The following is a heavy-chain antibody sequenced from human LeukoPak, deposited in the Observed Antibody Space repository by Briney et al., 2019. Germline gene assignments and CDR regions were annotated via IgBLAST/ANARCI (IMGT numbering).Heavy chain of an antibody. CDR1: GGSISSYY. J-gene: IGHJ5*02. CDR3: ARQSLLNWFDP. Sequence: PSETLSLTCTVSGGSISSYYWSWIRQPPGKGLEWIGYIYYSGSTNYNPSLKSRVTISVDTSKNHFSLKLSSVPAADTAVYYCARQSLLNWFDPWGQGTLVTVSS. D-gene: IGHD3-10*01. V-gene: IGHV4-59*08. CDR2: IYYSGST.